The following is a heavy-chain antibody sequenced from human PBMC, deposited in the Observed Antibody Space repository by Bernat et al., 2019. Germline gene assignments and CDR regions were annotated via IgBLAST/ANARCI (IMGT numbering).Heavy chain of an antibody. V-gene: IGHV1-46*03. CDR1: GYTFTTYY. CDR3: ARGSGSFQPIDY. J-gene: IGHJ4*02. D-gene: IGHD1-26*01. Sequence: QVQLVQSGAEVEKPGALVKVSCKASGYTFTTYYIHWVRQAPGQGLEWMGLINPIDGSTSFAQMFQGRVTMTRDTSTRTVHMELSSLRSEDTAVYYFARGSGSFQPIDYWGQGTLVTVSS. CDR2: INPIDGST.